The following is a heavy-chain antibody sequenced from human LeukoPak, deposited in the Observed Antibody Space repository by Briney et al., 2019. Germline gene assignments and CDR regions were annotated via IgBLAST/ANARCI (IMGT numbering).Heavy chain of an antibody. J-gene: IGHJ5*02. Sequence: SQTLSLTCTVSGGSISSGGYYWSWIRQHPGKGLEWIGYIYYSGSTYYNPSLKSRVTISVDTSKNQFSLKLSSVTAADTAVYYCVREVPVGWSTNWFDPWGQGTLVPVSS. D-gene: IGHD2-8*02. CDR3: VREVPVGWSTNWFDP. CDR1: GGSISSGGYY. V-gene: IGHV4-31*03. CDR2: IYYSGST.